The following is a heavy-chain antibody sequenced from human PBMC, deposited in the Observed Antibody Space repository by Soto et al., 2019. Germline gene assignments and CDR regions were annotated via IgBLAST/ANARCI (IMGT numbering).Heavy chain of an antibody. CDR2: IYYSGST. D-gene: IGHD5-12*01. J-gene: IGHJ6*02. CDR3: ARLGYSGYENYYYGMDV. CDR1: GGSISSSSYY. V-gene: IGHV4-39*01. Sequence: SETLSLTCTVSGGSISSSSYYWGWIRQPPGKGLEWIGSIYYSGSTYYNPSLKSRVTISVDTSKNQFSLKLSSVTAADTAVYYCARLGYSGYENYYYGMDVWGQGTTVTVSS.